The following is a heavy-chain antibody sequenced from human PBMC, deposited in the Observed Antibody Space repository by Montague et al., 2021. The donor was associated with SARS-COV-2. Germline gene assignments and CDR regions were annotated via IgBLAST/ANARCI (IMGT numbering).Heavy chain of an antibody. V-gene: IGHV3-11*01. CDR3: ARDDVIVGNTKDYYYGLDV. CDR2: ISSSGSTT. D-gene: IGHD1-26*01. Sequence: SLRLSCAASGLTFSNYYMSWVRQAPGKGLEWVSHISSSGSTTYYADSVKGRFTISRDNAKNSLYLQMNSLRAEDTALYYCARDDVIVGNTKDYYYGLDVWGQGTTVTVSS. J-gene: IGHJ6*02. CDR1: GLTFSNYY.